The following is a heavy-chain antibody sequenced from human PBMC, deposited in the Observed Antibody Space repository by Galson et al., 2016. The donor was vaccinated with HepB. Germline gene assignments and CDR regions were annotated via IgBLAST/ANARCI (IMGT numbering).Heavy chain of an antibody. D-gene: IGHD2-2*01. CDR1: GFTVSTYY. J-gene: IGHJ6*03. Sequence: SLRLSCAASGFTVSTYYMNWVRQAPGKGLEWVSGMFYGGTTYYADSVEGRFTISRDDSMNTFYLQMNSLTAEDTAVYFCARTSHRECTGTRCVNFRYYYYYMDVWSKGTTVTVSS. V-gene: IGHV3-53*01. CDR3: ARTSHRECTGTRCVNFRYYYYYMDV. CDR2: MFYGGTT.